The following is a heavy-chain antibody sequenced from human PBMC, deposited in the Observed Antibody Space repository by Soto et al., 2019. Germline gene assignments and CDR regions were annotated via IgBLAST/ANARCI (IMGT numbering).Heavy chain of an antibody. V-gene: IGHV1-18*01. D-gene: IGHD3-22*01. CDR3: ARGPTDYYDKSGDYCLDY. Sequence: QVQLVQSGAEVKKPGASVMVSCKCSGYSFITYGMSWVRQAPGQGLEWVGWISTYNGNTKYVESLQGRVTMTTDTTTSTAYMELRSLRSDDTAVYYCARGPTDYYDKSGDYCLDYWGQGTLVTVSP. CDR2: ISTYNGNT. J-gene: IGHJ4*02. CDR1: GYSFITYG.